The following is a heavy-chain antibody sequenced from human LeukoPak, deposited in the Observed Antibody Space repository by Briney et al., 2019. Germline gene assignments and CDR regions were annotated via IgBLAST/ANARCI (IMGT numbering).Heavy chain of an antibody. D-gene: IGHD5-18*01. CDR1: GFTFSSYS. CDR3: ARWDTAMVMGY. CDR2: ISSSSSYI. J-gene: IGHJ4*02. V-gene: IGHV3-21*01. Sequence: PGGSLRLSCAASGFTFSSYSMNWVRQAPGKGLEWVSSISSSSSYIYYADSVKGRFTISRDNAKNTLYLQMNSLRAEDTSVYYCARWDTAMVMGYWGQGTLVTVSS.